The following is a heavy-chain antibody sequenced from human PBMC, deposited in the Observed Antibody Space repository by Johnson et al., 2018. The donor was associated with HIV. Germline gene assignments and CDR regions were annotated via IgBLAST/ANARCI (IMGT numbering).Heavy chain of an antibody. CDR2: ISSSGTTI. J-gene: IGHJ3*02. D-gene: IGHD7-27*01. V-gene: IGHV3-11*04. CDR3: ARDKANWGPSRDVGAFDI. CDR1: GFTFSDYY. Sequence: QVQLVESGGGLVHPGGSLKLSCAASGFTFSDYYMSWIRQAPGKGLEWVSNISSSGTTIHYADSVKGRFTISRDNAKNSLYLQMNSLRAEDTAVYYCARDKANWGPSRDVGAFDIWGQGTMVTVSS.